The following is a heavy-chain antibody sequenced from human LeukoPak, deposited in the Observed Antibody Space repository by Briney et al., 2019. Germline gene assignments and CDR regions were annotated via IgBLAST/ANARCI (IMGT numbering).Heavy chain of an antibody. CDR2: INPNSGGT. J-gene: IGHJ4*02. D-gene: IGHD3-22*01. V-gene: IGHV1-2*02. CDR3: ARDSLGYYYDSSGYLDY. CDR1: GYTFTGYY. Sequence: ASVKVSCKASGYTFTGYYMHWVRQAPGQGLEWMGWINPNSGGTNYAQKLQGRVTMTTDTSTSTAYMELRSLRSDDTAVYYCARDSLGYYYDSSGYLDYWGQGTLVTVSS.